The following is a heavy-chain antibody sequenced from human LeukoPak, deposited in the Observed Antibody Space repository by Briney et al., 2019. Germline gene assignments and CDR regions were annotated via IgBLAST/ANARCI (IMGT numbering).Heavy chain of an antibody. D-gene: IGHD5-18*01. CDR3: ASSGYSYGYNWFVP. CDR1: GGSISSYY. CDR2: IYYSGST. J-gene: IGHJ5*02. Sequence: SETLSLTCTVSGGSISSYYWSWIRQPPGKGLEWIGYIYYSGSTNYNPSLKSRVTISVDTSKNQFSLKLSSVTAADTAVYYCASSGYSYGYNWFVPWGQGTLVTVSS. V-gene: IGHV4-59*08.